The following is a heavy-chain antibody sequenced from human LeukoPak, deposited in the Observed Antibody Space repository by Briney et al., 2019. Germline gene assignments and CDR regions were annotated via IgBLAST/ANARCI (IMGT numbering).Heavy chain of an antibody. CDR3: ASAPYSYGYPYYYYYYMDV. J-gene: IGHJ6*03. CDR2: ISSSSSTI. D-gene: IGHD5-18*01. V-gene: IGHV3-48*01. Sequence: GGSLRLSCAASGFTFSSYSMNWVRQAPGKGLEWVSYISSSSSTIYYADSVKGRFTISRDNAKNSLYLQMNSLRAEDTAVYYCASAPYSYGYPYYYYYYMDVWGKGTTVTVSS. CDR1: GFTFSSYS.